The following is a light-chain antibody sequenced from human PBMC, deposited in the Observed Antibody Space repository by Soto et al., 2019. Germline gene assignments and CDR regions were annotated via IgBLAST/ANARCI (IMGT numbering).Light chain of an antibody. V-gene: IGKV1-9*01. CDR3: QQLNIFPPLLT. J-gene: IGKJ3*01. Sequence: DIQLTQSPFSLSASVGDRVTITCRASQGIRSYLAWYQQRPGKAPELLIYGASTLRTGVASRFSGSGSGTEFTLTISSLQPEDFENYFSQQLNIFPPLLTFGPRTNAEI. CDR2: GAS. CDR1: QGIRSY.